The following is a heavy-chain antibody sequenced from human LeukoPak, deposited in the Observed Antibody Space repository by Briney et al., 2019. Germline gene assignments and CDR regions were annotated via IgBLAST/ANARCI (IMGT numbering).Heavy chain of an antibody. J-gene: IGHJ4*02. CDR3: ASDHLSIEATGTRY. CDR1: GYTFTSYG. D-gene: IGHD6-13*01. CDR2: ISTYNGDT. Sequence: GASVKVSCKASGYTFTSYGISWVRQAPGQGLEWMGWISTYNGDTNYAQKLQGRVTMTTDTSTNTAYMELRSLRSDDTAVYYCASDHLSIEATGTRYWGQGTLVTVSS. V-gene: IGHV1-18*01.